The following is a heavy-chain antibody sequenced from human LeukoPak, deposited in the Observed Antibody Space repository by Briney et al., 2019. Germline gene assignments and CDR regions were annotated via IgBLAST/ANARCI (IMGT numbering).Heavy chain of an antibody. CDR2: ISYDGSNK. J-gene: IGHJ4*02. Sequence: GRSLRLSCAASGFTFSSYGMHWVRQAPGKGLEWVAVISYDGSNKYYADSVKGRFTISRDNSKNTLYLQMNSLRAEDTAVCYCAKDTGSVNYFDYWGQGTLVTVSS. D-gene: IGHD1-26*01. CDR3: AKDTGSVNYFDY. V-gene: IGHV3-30*18. CDR1: GFTFSSYG.